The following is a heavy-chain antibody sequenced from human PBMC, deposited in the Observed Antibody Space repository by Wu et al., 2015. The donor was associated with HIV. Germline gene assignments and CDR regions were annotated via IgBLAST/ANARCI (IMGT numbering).Heavy chain of an antibody. CDR2: IIPIFGTA. CDR1: GYTFTSYY. Sequence: QVHLEQSGTEVKEPGTSVTLSCKTSGYTFTSYYIHWVRQAPGQGLEWMGGIIPIFGTANYAQKFQGRVTITTDESTSTAYMELSSLRSEDTAVYYCARERAAGTRTYYYYMDVWGKGTTVTVSS. J-gene: IGHJ6*03. CDR3: ARERAAGTRTYYYYMDV. D-gene: IGHD6-13*01. V-gene: IGHV1-69*01.